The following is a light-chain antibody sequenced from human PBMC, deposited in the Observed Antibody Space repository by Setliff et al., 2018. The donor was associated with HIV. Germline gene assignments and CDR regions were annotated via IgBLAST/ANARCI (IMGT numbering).Light chain of an antibody. Sequence: QSALTQPASVSGSPGQSITISCTGTSSDIGGYNYVSWYQQSPGKAPKLMIYEVSNRPSGVSNRFSGSKSGNPASLTISGLQAEDEADYYCSSYTGKSTNTYVFGTGTKVT. CDR1: SSDIGGYNY. J-gene: IGLJ1*01. CDR3: SSYTGKSTNTYV. V-gene: IGLV2-14*01. CDR2: EVS.